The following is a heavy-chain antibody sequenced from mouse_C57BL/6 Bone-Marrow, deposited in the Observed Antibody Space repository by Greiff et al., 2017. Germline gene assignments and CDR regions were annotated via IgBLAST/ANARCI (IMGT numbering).Heavy chain of an antibody. CDR1: GFTFSSYA. CDR3: ARDYYGSSLYFDY. CDR2: ISDGGSYT. D-gene: IGHD1-1*01. V-gene: IGHV5-4*01. J-gene: IGHJ2*01. Sequence: EVKLVESGGGLVKPGGSLKLSCAASGFTFSSYAMSWVRQTPEKRLEWVATISDGGSYTYYPDNVKGRFTISRDNAKNNLYLQMSHLKSEDTAMYYCARDYYGSSLYFDYWGQGTTLTVSS.